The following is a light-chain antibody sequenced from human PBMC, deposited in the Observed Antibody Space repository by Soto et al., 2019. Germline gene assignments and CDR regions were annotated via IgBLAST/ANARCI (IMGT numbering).Light chain of an antibody. CDR1: QSISSN. J-gene: IGKJ5*01. CDR2: AAS. Sequence: DIQMTQSPSSLSAPVGDRVTLTCRASQSISSNLNWYQQKPGKAPNLLIYAASILQSGIPSRFSGSGSGTDSTLTISSLQPEDFVNYYCQQSYCTPPTIGRGTQLEIK. CDR3: QQSYCTPPT. V-gene: IGKV1-39*01.